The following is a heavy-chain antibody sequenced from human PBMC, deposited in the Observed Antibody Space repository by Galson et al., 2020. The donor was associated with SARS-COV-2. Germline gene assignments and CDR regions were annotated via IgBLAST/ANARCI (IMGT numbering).Heavy chain of an antibody. V-gene: IGHV4-39*01. Sequence: SETLSLTCTVSGGSISSSIYYWGWIRQPPGKGLEWIATIYYNGATQYNPSLRSRVTISVDTSNNQFSLRLSSVTAADTAVYYCAREDRETYGERGHWGQGTLVTVSS. CDR3: AREDRETYGERGH. D-gene: IGHD4-17*01. J-gene: IGHJ4*02. CDR2: IYYNGAT. CDR1: GGSISSSIYY.